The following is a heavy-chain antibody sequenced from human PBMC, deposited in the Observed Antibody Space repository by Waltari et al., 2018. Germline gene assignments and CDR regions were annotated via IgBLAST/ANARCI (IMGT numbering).Heavy chain of an antibody. J-gene: IGHJ4*02. CDR1: GGSVSSDSSS. V-gene: IGHV4-31*03. CDR2: IHYSGGT. Sequence: QVQLQESGPGLIKPSQTLSLTCTVSGGSVSSDSSSWSWVRQLPGKGLEWIGYIHYSGGTFYSPSLQSRITMSVDTSENQFSLKLSSVTAADTAVYYCARGGYDSSGYHFNTWGQGTLITVSS. D-gene: IGHD3-22*01. CDR3: ARGGYDSSGYHFNT.